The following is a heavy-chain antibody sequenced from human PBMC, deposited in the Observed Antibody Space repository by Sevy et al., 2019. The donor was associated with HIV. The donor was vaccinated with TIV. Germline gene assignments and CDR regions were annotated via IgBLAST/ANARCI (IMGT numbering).Heavy chain of an antibody. CDR2: ISSSSNFI. Sequence: GESLRLSCAASGFTFSSYSINWVRQAPGKGLEWVSSISSSSNFIYYADSVKGRFTISRDNAKNSLYLQMHSLRAEDTAVYYCARGEYCSSTTCSYFDYWGQGTLVTVSS. D-gene: IGHD2-2*01. CDR3: ARGEYCSSTTCSYFDY. J-gene: IGHJ4*02. CDR1: GFTFSSYS. V-gene: IGHV3-21*01.